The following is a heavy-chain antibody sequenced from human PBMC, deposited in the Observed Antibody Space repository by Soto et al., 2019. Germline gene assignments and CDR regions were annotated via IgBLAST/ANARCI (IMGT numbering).Heavy chain of an antibody. V-gene: IGHV1-46*01. Sequence: GASVKVSCKASGYSFSNSYVVWVRQAPGQGLEWMGVINPSGGSTTYAQKFQGRVTMTRDTSTSTVYMELSSLRSEDTAVYYCASEYYFDSSGYYYGMDVWGQGTTVTVSS. CDR1: GYSFSNSY. CDR3: ASEYYFDSSGYYYGMDV. CDR2: INPSGGST. D-gene: IGHD3-22*01. J-gene: IGHJ6*02.